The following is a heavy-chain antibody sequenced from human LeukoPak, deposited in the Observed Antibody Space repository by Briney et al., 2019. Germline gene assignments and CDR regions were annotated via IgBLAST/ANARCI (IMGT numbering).Heavy chain of an antibody. CDR2: IIPIFGTA. CDR1: GYTFTSYY. Sequence: ASVKVSCKASGYTFTSYYMHWVRQAPGQGLEWMGGIIPIFGTANYAQKFQGRVTITADKSTSTAYMELSSLRSEDTAVYYCARAEYCGGDCFDYWGQGTLVTVSS. CDR3: ARAEYCGGDCFDY. D-gene: IGHD2-21*01. J-gene: IGHJ4*02. V-gene: IGHV1-69*06.